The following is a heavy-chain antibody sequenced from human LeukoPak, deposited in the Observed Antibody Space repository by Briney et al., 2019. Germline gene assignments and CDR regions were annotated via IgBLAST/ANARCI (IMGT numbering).Heavy chain of an antibody. CDR2: ISAYNGNT. CDR1: GYTFTSYG. Sequence: ASVTVSCKASGYTFTSYGISWVRQPPGQGLEWMGWISAYNGNTNYAQKLQGRVTMTTDTSTSTAYMELRSLRSDDTAVYYCASGYLGRAGTTDRLDYWGQGTLVTVSS. D-gene: IGHD4-17*01. V-gene: IGHV1-18*01. J-gene: IGHJ4*02. CDR3: ASGYLGRAGTTDRLDY.